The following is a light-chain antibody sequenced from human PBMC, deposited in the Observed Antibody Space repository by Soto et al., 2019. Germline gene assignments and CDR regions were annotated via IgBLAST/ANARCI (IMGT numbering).Light chain of an antibody. J-gene: IGKJ1*01. V-gene: IGKV3-20*01. CDR3: QQYGSSGT. CDR2: GAS. Sequence: LVLTQSPATLSVSPGARATLSCRASQSVSNNYLAWYQQKPGQAPRLLIYGASNRATGIPDRFIGSGSGTEFTLTISRLEPEDFAVDDCQQYGSSGTFGQGTKVDIK. CDR1: QSVSNNY.